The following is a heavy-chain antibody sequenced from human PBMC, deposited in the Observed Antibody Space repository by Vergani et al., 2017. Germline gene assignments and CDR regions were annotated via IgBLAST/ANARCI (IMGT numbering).Heavy chain of an antibody. V-gene: IGHV3-23*01. CDR3: VRDVRVSRT. J-gene: IGHJ3*01. CDR1: GFSFPGYA. CDR2: VSGSSATP. Sequence: EVQLLESGGGLVQPGGSLRLSCEASGFSFPGYAMSWVRQAPGKGLEWVSSVSGSSATPYYADSVKGRFIISRDNAKNSLYLDMISLRAEDTAVYYCVRDVRVSRTWGQGTLVAVSS.